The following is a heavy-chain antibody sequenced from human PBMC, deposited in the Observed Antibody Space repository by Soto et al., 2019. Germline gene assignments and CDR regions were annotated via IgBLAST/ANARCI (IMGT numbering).Heavy chain of an antibody. Sequence: QVQLVKSGAEVKKPGSSVTVSCKASGGTFSIYTISWVRQAPGQGLEWMGGIIPIFGTANYAQKFQGRVTITADESTSTAYMELSSLRSEDTAVYFCARGNHRWLQLWYFDLWGRGTLVTVSS. J-gene: IGHJ2*01. CDR2: IIPIFGTA. V-gene: IGHV1-69*12. D-gene: IGHD5-12*01. CDR1: GGTFSIYT. CDR3: ARGNHRWLQLWYFDL.